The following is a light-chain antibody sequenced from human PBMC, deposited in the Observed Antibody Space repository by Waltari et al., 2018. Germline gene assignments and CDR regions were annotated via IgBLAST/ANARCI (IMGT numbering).Light chain of an antibody. J-gene: IGKJ4*01. CDR3: QQYNRWPPLT. Sequence: ETVMTQSPATLSVSPGERVTLSCSASQGVHDNLAWYQQKPGQAPRLLIYGASTRATVVPARFRGTVSGTDFSLTITSLQSEDFALYYCQQYNRWPPLTVGGGTKVEIK. V-gene: IGKV3-15*01. CDR2: GAS. CDR1: QGVHDN.